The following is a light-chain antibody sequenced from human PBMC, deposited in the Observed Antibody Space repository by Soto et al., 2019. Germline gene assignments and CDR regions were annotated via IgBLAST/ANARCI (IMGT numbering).Light chain of an antibody. CDR1: QSISSF. CDR3: QQAATLPWT. CDR2: GAS. V-gene: IGKV1-12*01. Sequence: EIQMTQSPASVSASVGDRVTITCRASQSISSFLAWYQQKPGRAPSLLIYGASSVQSGVPSRFSGSGSGTDFTLTISRLQAEDRVSYYCQQAATLPWTFGQGTKVEIK. J-gene: IGKJ1*01.